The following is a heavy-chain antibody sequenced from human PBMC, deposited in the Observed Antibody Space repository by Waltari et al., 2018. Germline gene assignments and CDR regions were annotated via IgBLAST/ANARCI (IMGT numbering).Heavy chain of an antibody. D-gene: IGHD3-22*01. CDR2: IYYSGST. CDR1: GGSISSYY. J-gene: IGHJ5*02. V-gene: IGHV4-59*01. CDR3: AGSSNYYDSSVHWFDP. Sequence: VQLQASGPGLVKPSATLSLTCTVSGGSISSYYWSWIRQPPGKGLEWIGYIYYSGSTNYNPSLKSRVTISVDTSKNQFSLKLSSVTAADTAVYYCAGSSNYYDSSVHWFDPWGQGTLVTVSS.